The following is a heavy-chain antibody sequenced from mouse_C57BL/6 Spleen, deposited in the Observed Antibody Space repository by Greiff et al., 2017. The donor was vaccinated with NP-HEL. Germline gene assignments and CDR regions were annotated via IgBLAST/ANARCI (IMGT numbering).Heavy chain of an antibody. Sequence: VQLQQSGPGLVQPSQSLSITCTVSGFSLTSYGVHWVRQSPGKGLEWLGVIWSGGSTDYNAAFISRLSISKDNSKSQVFFKMNSLQADDTAIYYCARSGEFYYYGSSFFDYWGQGTTLTVSS. CDR2: IWSGGST. CDR1: GFSLTSYG. J-gene: IGHJ2*01. CDR3: ARSGEFYYYGSSFFDY. V-gene: IGHV2-2*01. D-gene: IGHD1-1*01.